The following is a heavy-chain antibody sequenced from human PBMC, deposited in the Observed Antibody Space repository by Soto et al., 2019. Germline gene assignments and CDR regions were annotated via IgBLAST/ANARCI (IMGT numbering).Heavy chain of an antibody. CDR1: GDCVSSNTAA. J-gene: IGHJ4*02. V-gene: IGHV6-1*01. Sequence: QTLSLPCAISGDCVSSNTAARNWIRSSPSRGLEWLGRTYYRSNWRHDYAVSVKSRITVNPDTSKNHFSLQLNSVTPDDTAVYYCARGVAGSGFDLWGQGTLVTVSS. CDR3: ARGVAGSGFDL. D-gene: IGHD6-19*01. CDR2: TYYRSNWRH.